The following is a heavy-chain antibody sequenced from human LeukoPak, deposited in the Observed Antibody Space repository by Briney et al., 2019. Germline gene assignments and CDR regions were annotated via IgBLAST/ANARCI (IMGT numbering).Heavy chain of an antibody. Sequence: SETLSLTCAVYGGSFSGYYWSWIRQPPGKGLEWIGEINHSGSTNYNPSLKSRVTISVDTSKNQFSLKLSSVTAADTAVCYCARGGIAAAGTNYYYYGMDVWGQGTTVTVSS. CDR1: GGSFSGYY. CDR3: ARGGIAAAGTNYYYYGMDV. D-gene: IGHD6-13*01. CDR2: INHSGST. J-gene: IGHJ6*02. V-gene: IGHV4-34*01.